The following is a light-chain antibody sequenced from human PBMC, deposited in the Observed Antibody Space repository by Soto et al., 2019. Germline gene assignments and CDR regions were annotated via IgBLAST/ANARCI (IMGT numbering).Light chain of an antibody. CDR2: DAS. J-gene: IGKJ4*01. Sequence: DIQMTQSPSSLSASVGDRVTITCQASQDISNYLNWYQQKPGKAPKLLIYDASNLETGVPSRFSGSGSGTDFTFTISSLQPEDIATYYCQQYDNLPRTFGGGTKVGIK. CDR1: QDISNY. V-gene: IGKV1-33*01. CDR3: QQYDNLPRT.